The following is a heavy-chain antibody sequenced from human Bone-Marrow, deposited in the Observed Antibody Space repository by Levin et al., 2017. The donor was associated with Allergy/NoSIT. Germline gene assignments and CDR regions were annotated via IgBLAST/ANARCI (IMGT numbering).Heavy chain of an antibody. V-gene: IGHV3-33*01. J-gene: IGHJ3*02. Sequence: AGGSLRLSCAASGFTFSSYGMHWVRQAPGKGLEWVAVIWYDGSNKYYADSVKGRFTISRDNSKNTLYLQMNSLRAEDTAVYYCAAKGVVPAATHDAFDIWGQGTMVTVSS. D-gene: IGHD2-2*01. CDR3: AAKGVVPAATHDAFDI. CDR1: GFTFSSYG. CDR2: IWYDGSNK.